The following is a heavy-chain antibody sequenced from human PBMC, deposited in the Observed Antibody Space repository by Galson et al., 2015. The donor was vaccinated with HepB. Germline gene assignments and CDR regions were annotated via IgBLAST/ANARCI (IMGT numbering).Heavy chain of an antibody. V-gene: IGHV4-59*01. Sequence: LSLTCTVSGGSITHYYWTWIRQPPGKGLEWIGYTHYTGSPNYNPSLKSRVTISVDTSKNTFFLRLTSVTAADTAVYYCAREGMIDAFDTWGQGTMVTVSS. D-gene: IGHD3-16*01. CDR2: THYTGSP. CDR1: GGSITHYY. J-gene: IGHJ3*02. CDR3: AREGMIDAFDT.